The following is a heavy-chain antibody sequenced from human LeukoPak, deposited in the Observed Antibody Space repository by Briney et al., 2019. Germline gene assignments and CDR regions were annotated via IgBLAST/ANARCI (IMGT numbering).Heavy chain of an antibody. CDR3: AREDYYDSSGYYYVWFDP. CDR1: GYTFTGYY. Sequence: ASVKVSCKASGYTFTGYYMHWVRQAPGPGLEWMGWFNPNSGGTNYAQKFQGRVTMTRDTSISTAYMELSRLRSDDTAVYYCAREDYYDSSGYYYVWFDPWGEGTLVTVSS. J-gene: IGHJ5*02. D-gene: IGHD3-22*01. CDR2: FNPNSGGT. V-gene: IGHV1-2*02.